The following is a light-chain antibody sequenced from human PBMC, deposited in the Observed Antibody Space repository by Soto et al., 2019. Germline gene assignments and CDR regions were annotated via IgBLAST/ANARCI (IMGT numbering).Light chain of an antibody. CDR1: QNVNIW. Sequence: IPVTQSPSTLSAFVVDRVLLTCRVSQNVNIWLAWYQQRPRKAPKLLIYKTSSLESGVPSRFSGSGSGTEFTLTISSLETDDFGTYFCLQYNSLPYTFGQGTRLEIK. J-gene: IGKJ5*01. V-gene: IGKV1-5*03. CDR2: KTS. CDR3: LQYNSLPYT.